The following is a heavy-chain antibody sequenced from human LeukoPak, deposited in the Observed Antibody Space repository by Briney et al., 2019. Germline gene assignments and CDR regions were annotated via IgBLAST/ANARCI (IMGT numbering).Heavy chain of an antibody. CDR1: GYTFTGYY. CDR2: ISAYNGNT. Sequence: GASVKVSCKASGYTFTGYYMHWVRQAPGQGLEWMGWISAYNGNTNYAQKLQGRVTMTTDTSTSTAYMELRSLRSDDTAVYYCARFGGDWLMNLPYDFDYWGQGTLVTVSS. CDR3: ARFGGDWLMNLPYDFDY. D-gene: IGHD3-9*01. V-gene: IGHV1-18*04. J-gene: IGHJ4*02.